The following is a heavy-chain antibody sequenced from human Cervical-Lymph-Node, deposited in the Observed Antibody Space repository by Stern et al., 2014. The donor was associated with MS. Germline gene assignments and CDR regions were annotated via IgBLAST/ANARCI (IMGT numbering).Heavy chain of an antibody. CDR2: ISFDGINT. J-gene: IGHJ4*02. Sequence: VQLVESGGGVVQPGRSLRLSCAASGFTFSNYGLHRFRQAPGKGLGGGAVISFDGINTYYADSVKGRFTISRDNSKNSLFLQMNSLRAEDTAVYYCAKSPVGELPVDYWGQGTRVTVSS. D-gene: IGHD1-26*01. CDR1: GFTFSNYG. CDR3: AKSPVGELPVDY. V-gene: IGHV3-30*18.